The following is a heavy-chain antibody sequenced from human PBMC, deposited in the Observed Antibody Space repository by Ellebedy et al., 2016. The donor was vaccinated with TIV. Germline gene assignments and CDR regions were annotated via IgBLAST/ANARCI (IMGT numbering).Heavy chain of an antibody. CDR3: AKDPKSVGHYYGWDV. J-gene: IGHJ6*02. V-gene: IGHV3-23*01. Sequence: PGGSLRLSCVASGFTFSAYAMPWVRQSPGKGLEWVPAISGIGVKTFYADSVKGRFTIFSDNSKKTLYLQMNSLRGEDTALYYCAKDPKSVGHYYGWDVWGQGTTVTVSS. CDR2: ISGIGVKT. D-gene: IGHD4-23*01. CDR1: GFTFSAYA.